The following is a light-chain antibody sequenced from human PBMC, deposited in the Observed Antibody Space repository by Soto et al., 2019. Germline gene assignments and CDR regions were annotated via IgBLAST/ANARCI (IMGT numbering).Light chain of an antibody. CDR3: QTWVTGTVV. CDR2: LNSDGSH. J-gene: IGLJ2*01. V-gene: IGLV4-69*01. Sequence: QSVLTQSPSASASLGASVKRTCTLSRGHSTYDIAWHQQQAEKGPRSLMRLNSDGSHSNGDGIPDRFSGSTSGAERYLTISSLQYEDEADYYCQTWVTGTVVFGGGPTLTVL. CDR1: RGHSTYD.